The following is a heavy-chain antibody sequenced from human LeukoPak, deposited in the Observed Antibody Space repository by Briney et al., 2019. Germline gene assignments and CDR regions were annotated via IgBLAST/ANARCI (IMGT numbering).Heavy chain of an antibody. J-gene: IGHJ4*02. V-gene: IGHV4-61*02. CDR2: IYTSGST. CDR1: GGSISSGSYY. Sequence: SETLSLTCTVSGGSISSGSYYWSWIRQPAGKGLEWIGRIYTSGSTNYNPSLKSRVTISVDTSKNQFSLKLSSVTAADTAVYYCARGGVVAAIGYWGQGTLVTVSS. CDR3: ARGGVVAAIGY. D-gene: IGHD2-15*01.